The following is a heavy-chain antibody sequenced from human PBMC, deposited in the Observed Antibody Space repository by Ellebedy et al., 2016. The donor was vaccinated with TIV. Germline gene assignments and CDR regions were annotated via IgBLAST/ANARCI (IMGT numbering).Heavy chain of an antibody. J-gene: IGHJ3*02. CDR3: AKTVVSTGNTGYDAFDI. V-gene: IGHV3-23*01. CDR2: ISGSGDDS. Sequence: GESLKISCAASGFTFNNYAMSWVRQAPGKGLEWVSGISGSGDDSYHADSVRGRFSISRDNSKSTLYLQMTSLRAEDTAVYYCAKTVVSTGNTGYDAFDIWGQGTVVTVSS. CDR1: GFTFNNYA. D-gene: IGHD1-7*01.